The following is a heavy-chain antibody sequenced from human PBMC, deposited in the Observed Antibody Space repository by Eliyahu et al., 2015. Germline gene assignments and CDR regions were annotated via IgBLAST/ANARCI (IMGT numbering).Heavy chain of an antibody. J-gene: IGHJ5*02. D-gene: IGHD2-2*01. CDR2: ISAYNGNT. V-gene: IGHV1-18*01. CDR1: XYTFXXYG. CDR3: ARDGVVVPAVTASFDP. Sequence: QFQLVQSGAEXKKPGASVKVSCKASXYTFXXYGISWVRQAPGQGLEWMGWISAYNGNTNYAQKLQGRVTMTTDTSTSTAYMELRSLRSDDTAVYYCARDGVVVPAVTASFDPWGQGTLVTVSS.